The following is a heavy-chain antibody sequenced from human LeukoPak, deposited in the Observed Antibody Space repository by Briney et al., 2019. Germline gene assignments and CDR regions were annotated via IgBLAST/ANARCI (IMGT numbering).Heavy chain of an antibody. V-gene: IGHV3-23*01. J-gene: IGHJ4*02. Sequence: PGGSLRLFCAASGFTFSRYAMSWIRQAPGKGLEWVSAISGSGGSTYYADSVKGRFTISRDNSKNTLYLQMNSLRAVDTAVYYCAKDTGYSSSYLPDYWGQGTPVTVSS. CDR1: GFTFSRYA. D-gene: IGHD6-13*01. CDR3: AKDTGYSSSYLPDY. CDR2: ISGSGGST.